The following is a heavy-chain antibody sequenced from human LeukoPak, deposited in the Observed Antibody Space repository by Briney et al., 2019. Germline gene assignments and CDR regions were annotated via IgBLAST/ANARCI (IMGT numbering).Heavy chain of an antibody. CDR3: ARVQLIVVVPAAMHRWFDP. Sequence: SETLSLTCAVSGGSTSSSNWWSWVRQPPGKGLEWIGEIYHSGSTNYNPSLKSRVTISVDKSKNHFSLKLSSVTAADTAVYYCARVQLIVVVPAAMHRWFDPWGQGTLVTVSS. CDR2: IYHSGST. V-gene: IGHV4-4*02. J-gene: IGHJ5*02. CDR1: GGSTSSSNW. D-gene: IGHD2-2*01.